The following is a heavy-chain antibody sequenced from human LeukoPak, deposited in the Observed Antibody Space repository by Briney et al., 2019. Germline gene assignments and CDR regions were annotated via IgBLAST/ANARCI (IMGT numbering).Heavy chain of an antibody. CDR1: EFSISHYA. Sequence: PGGSLRLSCTASEFSISHYAMSWVRQAPGKGLEWVSADTSSTTSADYASSVRGRFTISRDNSMNTLYLQMNSLRADDTAVYYCSKAPLGACAGAVCYYLDVWGKGTTVIVSS. CDR3: SKAPLGACAGAVCYYLDV. J-gene: IGHJ6*03. D-gene: IGHD2-8*02. CDR2: DTSSTTSA. V-gene: IGHV3-23*01.